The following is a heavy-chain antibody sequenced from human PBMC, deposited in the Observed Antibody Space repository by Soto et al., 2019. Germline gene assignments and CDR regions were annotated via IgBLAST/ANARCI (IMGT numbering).Heavy chain of an antibody. CDR3: ARDHWGYVVAPSDGYYYYGMDV. V-gene: IGHV1-18*01. CDR1: GYPFTKSG. J-gene: IGHJ6*02. CDR2: ISTYNGNK. D-gene: IGHD2-2*01. Sequence: ASVKVSCKASGYPFTKSGITWVRQAPGQGLEWLGWISTYNGNKNHAQNLQGRVTMTTDTSTSTAYMELRSLRSDDTAVYYCARDHWGYVVAPSDGYYYYGMDVWGQGTTVTVSS.